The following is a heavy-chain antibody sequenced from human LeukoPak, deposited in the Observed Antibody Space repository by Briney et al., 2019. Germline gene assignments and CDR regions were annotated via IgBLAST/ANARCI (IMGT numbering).Heavy chain of an antibody. CDR1: GYTFISYY. D-gene: IGHD5-12*01. CDR3: ARGPRGGGYDYDYYFDY. Sequence: ASVKVSCKASGYTFISYYMHWLRRAPGEGLEWVGIISPNGGSTSYAQKFQDRVTMTRDMSTSTVYMELSGLRSEDTAVYYCARGPRGGGYDYDYYFDYWGQGTLVTVSS. V-gene: IGHV1-46*01. CDR2: ISPNGGST. J-gene: IGHJ4*02.